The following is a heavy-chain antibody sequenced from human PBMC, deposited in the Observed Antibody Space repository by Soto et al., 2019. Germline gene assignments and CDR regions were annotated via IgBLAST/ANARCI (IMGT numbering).Heavy chain of an antibody. J-gene: IGHJ4*02. V-gene: IGHV4-39*02. CDR2: IRYGGST. Sequence: QLQLQESGPGLVKPSETLSLTCAVSGGSISSSNFFWGWFRQSPVKGLVWIGSIRYGGSTYYSPSLESRVTIAVDTSKNQVSLNVRSVTAADTAVYYCAKDASCYSCGAWGQGALVTVAS. D-gene: IGHD2-15*01. CDR1: GGSISSSNFF. CDR3: AKDASCYSCGA.